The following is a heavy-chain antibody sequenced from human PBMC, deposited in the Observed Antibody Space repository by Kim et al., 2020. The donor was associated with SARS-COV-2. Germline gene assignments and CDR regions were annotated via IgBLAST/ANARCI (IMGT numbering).Heavy chain of an antibody. CDR2: IYYSGST. CDR3: ARGGSSSSSLNFAY. V-gene: IGHV4-59*08. D-gene: IGHD6-13*01. Sequence: SETLSLTCTVSGGSISTYYWNWIRQPPGKGLEWIGYIYYSGSTNYNPSLKSQVTISVDTSKNQFSLKLSSVTAADTAVYYCARGGSSSSSLNFAYWGQGILVTVSS. CDR1: GGSISTYY. J-gene: IGHJ4*02.